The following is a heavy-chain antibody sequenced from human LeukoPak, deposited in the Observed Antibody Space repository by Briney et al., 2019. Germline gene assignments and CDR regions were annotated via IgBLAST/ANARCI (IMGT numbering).Heavy chain of an antibody. CDR1: GFTFSDYY. CDR2: ISSSGSTI. D-gene: IGHD5-18*01. Sequence: GGSLRLSCAASGFTFSDYYMSRIRQAPGKGLEWVSYISSSGSTIYYADSVKGRFTISRDNAKNSLYLQMNSLRAEDTAVYYCARAKRGYSYVYQTWGQGTLVTVSS. CDR3: ARAKRGYSYVYQT. J-gene: IGHJ5*02. V-gene: IGHV3-11*01.